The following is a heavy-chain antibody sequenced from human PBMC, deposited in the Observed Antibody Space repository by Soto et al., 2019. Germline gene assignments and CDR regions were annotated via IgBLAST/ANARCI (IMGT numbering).Heavy chain of an antibody. V-gene: IGHV1-3*01. D-gene: IGHD1-1*01. J-gene: IGHJ4*02. CDR1: GYTFTNYA. Sequence: QVQLVQSGAEVKKPGASVRVSCKASGYTFTNYAIHWVRQAPGQRLEWMGWITAGNHNTAYSQKFQGRLTITGDTSASTAYMELSSLRSEDTTVYYCARGVVGYWNDGFFDYWGQGTPVTVSS. CDR2: ITAGNHNT. CDR3: ARGVVGYWNDGFFDY.